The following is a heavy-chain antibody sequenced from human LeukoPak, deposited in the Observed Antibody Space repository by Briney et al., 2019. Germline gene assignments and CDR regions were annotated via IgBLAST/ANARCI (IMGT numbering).Heavy chain of an antibody. V-gene: IGHV3-21*01. CDR1: GFTVSSNS. CDR2: ITESGSYQ. Sequence: GGSLRLSCTVSGFTVSSNSMSWVRQAPGKGLEWVSSITESGSYQYYADSVKGRFTISRDNAKNSLYLQMNSLRAEDTAVYYCAREDGGTPDYWGQGTLVTVSS. CDR3: AREDGGTPDY. J-gene: IGHJ4*02. D-gene: IGHD4-23*01.